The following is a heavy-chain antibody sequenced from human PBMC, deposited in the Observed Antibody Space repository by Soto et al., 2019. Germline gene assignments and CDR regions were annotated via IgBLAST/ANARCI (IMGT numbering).Heavy chain of an antibody. V-gene: IGHV1-69*13. Sequence: GASVKVSCKASGGTFSSYAISWVRQAPGQGLEWMGGIIPIFGTANYAQKSQGRVTITADESTSTAYMELSSLRSEDTAVYYCPRVLKYRITIFGVVPYGYYGMDVWGQGTTVTVSS. J-gene: IGHJ6*02. CDR2: IIPIFGTA. CDR1: GGTFSSYA. CDR3: PRVLKYRITIFGVVPYGYYGMDV. D-gene: IGHD3-3*01.